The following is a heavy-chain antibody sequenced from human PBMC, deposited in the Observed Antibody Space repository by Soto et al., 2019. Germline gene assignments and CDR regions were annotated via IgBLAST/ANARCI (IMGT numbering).Heavy chain of an antibody. V-gene: IGHV4-61*03. CDR3: ARLVQKEGGTLSNYYYGVDV. J-gene: IGHJ6*02. Sequence: AETLSLTCTVSVGSFSSGYYYWTCILEPPWKAVDLVVYVDYSGSSDYDPSLRSRLTLSIDTPKNHFSLKLRSVPAADTAVYYCARLVQKEGGTLSNYYYGVDVWGQGTTVTVSS. CDR2: VDYSGSS. D-gene: IGHD2-2*01. CDR1: VGSFSSGYYY.